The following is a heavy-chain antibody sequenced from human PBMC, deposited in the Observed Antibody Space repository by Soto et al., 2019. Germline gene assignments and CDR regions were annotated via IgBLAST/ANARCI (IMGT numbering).Heavy chain of an antibody. Sequence: SETLSLTCTVSGGSIISGGYYWSWIRQHPERGLEWMGYIYHSGPTTYNPSLKSRITMSVDTSKYQFSLNLTSVTAADTAVYYCARGPDRETRKFDARGQGILVTVSS. CDR3: ARGPDRETRKFDA. V-gene: IGHV4-31*03. CDR1: GGSIISGGYY. J-gene: IGHJ4*02. CDR2: IYHSGPT.